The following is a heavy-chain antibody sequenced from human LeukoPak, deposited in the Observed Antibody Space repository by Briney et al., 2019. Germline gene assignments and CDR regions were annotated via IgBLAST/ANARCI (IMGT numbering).Heavy chain of an antibody. V-gene: IGHV3-33*01. CDR3: ARDLRNHDFWSGGAFDI. D-gene: IGHD3-3*01. Sequence: GGSLTLSCAVSGFSFSNQGMDWVRQAAGEGLEWVAIIWSGGNNKYYADSVKGRFTVSRDNAKDSLYLQMNSLRVEDTAVYYCARDLRNHDFWSGGAFDIWGQGTMVTVHS. CDR1: GFSFSNQG. CDR2: IWSGGNNK. J-gene: IGHJ3*02.